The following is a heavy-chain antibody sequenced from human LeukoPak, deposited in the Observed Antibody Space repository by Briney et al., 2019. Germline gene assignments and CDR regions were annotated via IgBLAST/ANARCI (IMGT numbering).Heavy chain of an antibody. Sequence: GGSLRLSCVASGFTFSSYVMSWVRQAPGKGLEWVSSISGSGDITYYTDSVKGRFTISRDNAKNSLYLQMNSLRAEDTAVYYCARDRPHSSSSRGYFDYWGQGTLVTVSS. CDR1: GFTFSSYV. CDR2: ISGSGDIT. CDR3: ARDRPHSSSSRGYFDY. J-gene: IGHJ4*02. V-gene: IGHV3-23*01. D-gene: IGHD6-6*01.